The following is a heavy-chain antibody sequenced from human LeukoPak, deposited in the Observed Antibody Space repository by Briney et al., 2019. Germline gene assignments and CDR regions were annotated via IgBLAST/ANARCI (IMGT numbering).Heavy chain of an antibody. Sequence: PSETLSLTCAVYGGSFSGYYWSWIRQPSGKGLEWIGEINHSGSTNYNPSLKSRVTISVDTSKNQFSLKLSSVTAADTAVYYCARGLAYSSSWYYFDYWGQGTLVTVSS. V-gene: IGHV4-34*01. J-gene: IGHJ4*02. CDR1: GGSFSGYY. CDR2: INHSGST. D-gene: IGHD6-13*01. CDR3: ARGLAYSSSWYYFDY.